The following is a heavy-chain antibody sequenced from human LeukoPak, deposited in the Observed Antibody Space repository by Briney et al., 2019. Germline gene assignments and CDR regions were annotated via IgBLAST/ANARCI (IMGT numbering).Heavy chain of an antibody. D-gene: IGHD4/OR15-4a*01. V-gene: IGHV3-23*01. CDR2: ISGSGGRT. CDR1: GFTFSSYD. J-gene: IGHJ4*02. CDR3: ARRAGAYSHPYDY. Sequence: GGSLRLSCAASGFTFSSYDMSWVRQAPGKGLEWVSGISGSGGRTYYADSVKGRFTISRDNSKNTLYLQMNSLRAEDTAVYYCARRAGAYSHPYDYWGQGTLVTVSS.